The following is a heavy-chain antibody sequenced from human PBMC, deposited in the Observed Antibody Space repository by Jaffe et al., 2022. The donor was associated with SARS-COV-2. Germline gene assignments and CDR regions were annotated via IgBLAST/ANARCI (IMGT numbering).Heavy chain of an antibody. CDR2: IYYSGST. V-gene: IGHV4-31*03. Sequence: QVQLQESGPGLVKPSQTLSLTCTVSGGSISSGGYYWSWIRQHPGKGLEWIGYIYYSGSTYYNPSLKSRVTISVDTSKNQFSLKLSSVTAADTAVYYCARANKPSPVGGEWFDPWGQGTLVTVSS. CDR3: ARANKPSPVGGEWFDP. D-gene: IGHD3-16*01. CDR1: GGSISSGGYY. J-gene: IGHJ5*02.